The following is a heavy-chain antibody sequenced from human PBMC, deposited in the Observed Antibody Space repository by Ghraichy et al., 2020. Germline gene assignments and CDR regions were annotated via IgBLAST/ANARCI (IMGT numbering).Heavy chain of an antibody. CDR3: ASIAARDVGNYYYYYMDV. CDR1: GGSFSGYY. V-gene: IGHV4-34*01. J-gene: IGHJ6*03. Sequence: SETLSLTCAVYGGSFSGYYWSWIRQPPGKGLEWIGEINHSGSTNYNPSLKSRVTISVDTSKNQFSLKLSSVTAADTAVYYCASIAARDVGNYYYYYMDVWGKGTTVTVSS. D-gene: IGHD6-6*01. CDR2: INHSGST.